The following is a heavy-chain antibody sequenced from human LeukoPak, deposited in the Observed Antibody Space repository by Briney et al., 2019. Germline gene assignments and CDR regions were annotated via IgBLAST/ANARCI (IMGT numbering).Heavy chain of an antibody. CDR3: ARSEREYSYGYESRLIDY. V-gene: IGHV4-34*01. Sequence: PSETLSLTCAVYGGSFSGYYWSWIRQPPGKGLEWIGEINHSGSTNYNPSLKSRVTISVDTSKNQFSLKLSSVTAADTAVYYCARSEREYSYGYESRLIDYWRQGTLVTVSS. J-gene: IGHJ4*02. CDR2: INHSGST. CDR1: GGSFSGYY. D-gene: IGHD5-18*01.